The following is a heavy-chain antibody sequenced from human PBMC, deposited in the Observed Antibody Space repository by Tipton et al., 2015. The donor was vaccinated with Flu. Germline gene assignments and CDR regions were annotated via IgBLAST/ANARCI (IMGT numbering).Heavy chain of an antibody. CDR1: GGSFSGYY. CDR3: ARGSSKLGMDGGCYYYYYMDV. J-gene: IGHJ6*03. D-gene: IGHD7-27*01. Sequence: TLSLTCAVYGGSFSGYYWSWIRQPPGKGLEWIGEINHSGSTNYNPSLKSRVTISVDTSKNQFSLKLSSVTAADTAVYYCARGSSKLGMDGGCYYYYYMDVWGKGTTVTVSS. CDR2: INHSGST. V-gene: IGHV4-34*01.